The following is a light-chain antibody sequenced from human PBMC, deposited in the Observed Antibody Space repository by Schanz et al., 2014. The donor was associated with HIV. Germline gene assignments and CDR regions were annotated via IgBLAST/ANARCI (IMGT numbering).Light chain of an antibody. CDR3: SSYTSSSTL. CDR1: GTDVGGYNN. Sequence: QSALTQPPSASGAPGQSVTISCTGTGTDVGGYNNVSWYQHHPGQAPKLIIYEVTKRPSGVPDRFSGSKSGRTASLTVSGLQTDDEADYYCSSYTSSSTLFGTGTKLTVL. CDR2: EVT. J-gene: IGLJ1*01. V-gene: IGLV2-8*01.